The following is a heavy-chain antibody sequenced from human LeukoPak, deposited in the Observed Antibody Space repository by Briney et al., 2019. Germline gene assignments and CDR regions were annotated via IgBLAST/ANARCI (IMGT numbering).Heavy chain of an antibody. Sequence: PSETLSLTCAVYDESFSGHYCSWIRQPPRKGLEWIGEIVHSGSTNYNPSLQSRVTISVDTSKNQFSLKVSSVSAADTAVYYCARGNRPYGEHEAFDIWGHGTTVTVSP. CDR2: IVHSGST. D-gene: IGHD3-10*01. V-gene: IGHV4-34*01. J-gene: IGHJ3*02. CDR3: ARGNRPYGEHEAFDI. CDR1: DESFSGHY.